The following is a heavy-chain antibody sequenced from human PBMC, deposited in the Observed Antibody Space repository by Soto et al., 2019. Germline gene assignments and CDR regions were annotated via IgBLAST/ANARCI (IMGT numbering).Heavy chain of an antibody. CDR3: AKDLRPDGRYDLDY. CDR2: IVGDASSI. D-gene: IGHD6-19*01. Sequence: GSLRLSCAAYGFTFRTYAMNWVRQAPGKGLEWVAVIVGDASSIDYADSVKGRFTISRDNSKNIMYLQMTSLKVEDTATYFCAKDLRPDGRYDLDYWGQGTQVTVSS. J-gene: IGHJ4*02. CDR1: GFTFRTYA. V-gene: IGHV3-23*03.